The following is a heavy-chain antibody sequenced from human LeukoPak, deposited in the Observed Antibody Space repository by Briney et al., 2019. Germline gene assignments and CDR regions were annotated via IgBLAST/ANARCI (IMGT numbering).Heavy chain of an antibody. D-gene: IGHD3-3*01. V-gene: IGHV3-23*01. CDR3: AKGDNYDFWSGPSRWFDP. Sequence: GGSLRLSCAASGFTFSSYAMSWVRQAPGKGLEWVSAISGSGGSTYYADSVKGRFTISRDNSKNTLYLQMNSLRAEDTAVYYCAKGDNYDFWSGPSRWFDPWGQGTLVTVSS. CDR2: ISGSGGST. CDR1: GFTFSSYA. J-gene: IGHJ5*02.